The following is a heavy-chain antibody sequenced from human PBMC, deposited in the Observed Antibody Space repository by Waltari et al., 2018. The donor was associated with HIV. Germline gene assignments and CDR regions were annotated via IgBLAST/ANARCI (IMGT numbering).Heavy chain of an antibody. V-gene: IGHV1-3*01. J-gene: IGHJ5*02. CDR3: ARDRRIQLWPNWFDP. D-gene: IGHD5-18*01. CDR1: GYTFTSYA. CDR2: INAGNGNT. Sequence: QVQLVQSGAEVKKPGASVKVSCKASGYTFTSYAMHWVRQAPGQRLEWMGWINAGNGNTKYSQKFQGRVTITRDTSASTAYMELSSLRSEDTAVYYCARDRRIQLWPNWFDPWGQGTLVTVSS.